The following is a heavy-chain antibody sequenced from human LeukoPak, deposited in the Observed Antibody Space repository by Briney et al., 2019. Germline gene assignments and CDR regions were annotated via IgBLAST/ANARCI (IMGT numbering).Heavy chain of an antibody. CDR2: IIPIFGTA. Sequence: SVKVSCTASGGTFSSYAISWVRQAPGQGLEWVGGIIPIFGTANYAQKFQGRVTITTDESTSTAYMEVSSLRSEDTAVYYCAREPYYYDSSGLWDAFDIWGQGTMVTVSS. CDR3: AREPYYYDSSGLWDAFDI. D-gene: IGHD3-22*01. CDR1: GGTFSSYA. J-gene: IGHJ3*02. V-gene: IGHV1-69*05.